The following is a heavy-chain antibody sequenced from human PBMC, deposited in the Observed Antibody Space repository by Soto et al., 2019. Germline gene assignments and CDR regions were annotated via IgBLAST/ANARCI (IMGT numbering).Heavy chain of an antibody. V-gene: IGHV1-18*01. CDR3: ATAL. CDR1: GYTFSSCG. CDR2: INIRDAET. J-gene: IGHJ4*02. Sequence: EVRKPGASVRVSCKASGYTFSSCGLSCVRQVPGQGLGCMGSINIRDAETHCAEKVQGTVAMTTAPSTPTAYMDLWSLRSDVTALHYCATALWGQAALFTVSS.